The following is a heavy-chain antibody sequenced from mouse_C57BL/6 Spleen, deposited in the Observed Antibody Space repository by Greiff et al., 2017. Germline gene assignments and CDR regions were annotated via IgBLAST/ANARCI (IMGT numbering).Heavy chain of an antibody. Sequence: QVQLKQSGPGLVAPSQSLSITCTVSGFSLTSYGVSWVRQPPGKGLEWLGVIWGDGSTNYHSAHISRLSISKDNSKSQVFLKLNSLQTDDTATYYCAKRGVYYGSSYGYYAMDYWGQGTSVTVSS. D-gene: IGHD1-1*01. CDR1: GFSLTSYG. V-gene: IGHV2-3*01. CDR3: AKRGVYYGSSYGYYAMDY. CDR2: IWGDGST. J-gene: IGHJ4*01.